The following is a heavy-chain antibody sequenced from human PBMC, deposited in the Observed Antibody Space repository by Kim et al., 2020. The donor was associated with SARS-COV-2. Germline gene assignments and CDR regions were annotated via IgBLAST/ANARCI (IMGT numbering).Heavy chain of an antibody. D-gene: IGHD3-3*01. CDR2: IFHSGST. V-gene: IGHV4-59*01. J-gene: IGHJ4*02. CDR1: SDSISSYY. CDR3: ARCEWRASWHKLDY. Sequence: SETLSLTCTVSSDSISSYYWSWIRQPPGKGLEWIGYIFHSGSTNYNPSLKSRVTISWETSRNQFSLDLTSVSGADTAVYYCARCEWRASWHKLDYWGQG.